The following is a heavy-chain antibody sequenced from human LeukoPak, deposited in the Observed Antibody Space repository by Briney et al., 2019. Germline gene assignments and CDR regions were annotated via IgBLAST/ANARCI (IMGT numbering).Heavy chain of an antibody. V-gene: IGHV6-1*01. CDR2: TDDRSKSHN. CDR3: ARVVTTGTYYFNY. D-gene: IGHD1-1*01. J-gene: IGHJ4*02. Sequence: SQTLSLTSATSGDFASSNSATWNWIRQSRSRRLECLGSTDDRSKSHNNYAVYVKSRMTINPDTSKNQFSLQLNSVTPDDTAVYYCARVVTTGTYYFNYWGQGTLATVSS. CDR1: GDFASSNSAT.